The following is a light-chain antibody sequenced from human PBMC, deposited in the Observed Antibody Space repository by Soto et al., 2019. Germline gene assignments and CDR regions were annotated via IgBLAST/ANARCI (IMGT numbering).Light chain of an antibody. Sequence: DIQMTQSPSTLSGSVGDRVTITCRASQTISSWLAWYQQKPGKAPKLLIYMASTLKSGVPSRFSGSGSGTEFTLTISCLQPDDFAPYSCQHYHSYSEAFGQGPKVELK. CDR3: QHYHSYSEA. CDR2: MAS. J-gene: IGKJ1*01. V-gene: IGKV1-5*03. CDR1: QTISSW.